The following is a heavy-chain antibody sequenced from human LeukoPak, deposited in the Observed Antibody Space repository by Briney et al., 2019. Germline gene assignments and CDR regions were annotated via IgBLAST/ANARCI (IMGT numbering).Heavy chain of an antibody. D-gene: IGHD1-14*01. J-gene: IGHJ4*02. CDR3: ARGLNPRVFDY. V-gene: IGHV4-34*01. CDR1: GGSFSGYY. Sequence: SETLSLTCAVYGGSFSGYYWSWIRQPPGKGLEWIGEINHSGSTNYNPSLKGRVTISVDTSKNQFSLKLSSVTAADTAVYYCARGLNPRVFDYWGQGTLVTVSS. CDR2: INHSGST.